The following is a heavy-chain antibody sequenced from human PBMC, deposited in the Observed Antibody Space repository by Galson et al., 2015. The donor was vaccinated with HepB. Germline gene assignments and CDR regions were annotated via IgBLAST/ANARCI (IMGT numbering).Heavy chain of an antibody. V-gene: IGHV3-23*01. D-gene: IGHD5-18*01. CDR1: GFTFSSYA. J-gene: IGHJ6*02. Sequence: SMRLSCAACGFTFSSYAMSWVRQAPGKGLEWVSAISGSGGSTYYADSVKGRFTISRDNAKNSLYLQMNSLRAEDTAVYYCARSRERWDTTIVRTIPNYYYGMDVRGQGTTVTVSS. CDR2: ISGSGGST. CDR3: ARSRERWDTTIVRTIPNYYYGMDV.